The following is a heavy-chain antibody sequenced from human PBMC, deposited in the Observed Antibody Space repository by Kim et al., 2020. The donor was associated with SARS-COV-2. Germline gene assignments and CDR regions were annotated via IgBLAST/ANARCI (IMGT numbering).Heavy chain of an antibody. CDR1: GFTFSNYA. D-gene: IGHD3-10*01. CDR2: ISGSGGST. J-gene: IGHJ6*02. V-gene: IGHV3-23*01. Sequence: GGSLRLSCAASGFTFSNYAMSWVRQAPGKGLEWVSGISGSGGSTYYADSVKGRFTISRDNSKNTLYLQMNSVRAEDTAVYYCAKDRAPYYGSGSYLYYYYGMDVWGQGSTVTVSS. CDR3: AKDRAPYYGSGSYLYYYYGMDV.